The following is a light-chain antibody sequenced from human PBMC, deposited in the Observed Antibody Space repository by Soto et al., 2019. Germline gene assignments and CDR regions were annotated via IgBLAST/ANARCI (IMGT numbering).Light chain of an antibody. Sequence: QSVLTQPPSASGTPGQRVTISCSGSSSNIGSKTVNWYQQLPGTAPKLLIYSNNQRPSGVPDRFSGSKSGTSASLAISGLQSXXXXDXYCAAWDDSLNGVVFGGGTKLTVL. CDR2: SNN. CDR3: AAWDDSLNGVV. J-gene: IGLJ2*01. CDR1: SSNIGSKT. V-gene: IGLV1-44*01.